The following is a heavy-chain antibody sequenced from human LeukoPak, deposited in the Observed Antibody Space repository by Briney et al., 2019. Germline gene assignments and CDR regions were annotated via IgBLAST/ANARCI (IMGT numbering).Heavy chain of an antibody. Sequence: SETLSLTCTVSGGSISSYYWSWVRQPPGKGLEWIAYIHNSGITSYNPSLKSRVTISVDTSKNQFSMELSSVTAADTAVYYCARQPDRRQVALWGQGTLVTVSS. J-gene: IGHJ4*02. D-gene: IGHD1-14*01. CDR2: IHNSGIT. V-gene: IGHV4-59*08. CDR3: ARQPDRRQVAL. CDR1: GGSISSYY.